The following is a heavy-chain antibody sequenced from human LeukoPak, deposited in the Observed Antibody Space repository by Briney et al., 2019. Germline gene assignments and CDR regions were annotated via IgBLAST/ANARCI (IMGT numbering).Heavy chain of an antibody. V-gene: IGHV3-9*01. D-gene: IGHD3-22*01. CDR3: AKGYYSDSSGYHYYFDY. CDR2: ISWNSGSI. J-gene: IGHJ4*02. CDR1: GFTFDDYA. Sequence: PGRSLRLSCAASGFTFDDYAMHWVRQAPGKGLEWVSGISWNSGSIGYADSVKGRFTISRDNAKNSLYLQMNSLRAEDTALYYCAKGYYSDSSGYHYYFDYWGQGTLVTVSS.